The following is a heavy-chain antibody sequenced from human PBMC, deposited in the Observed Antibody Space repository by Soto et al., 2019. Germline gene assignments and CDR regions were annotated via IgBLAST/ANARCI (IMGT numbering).Heavy chain of an antibody. D-gene: IGHD3-10*01. CDR1: GFTFSSYA. J-gene: IGHJ4*02. CDR3: AREYGSGSSVFDY. Sequence: QVQLVESGGGVVQPGRSLRLSCAASGFTFSSYAMHWVRQAPGKGLEWVAVISYDGSNKYYADSVKGRFTISRDNSKNTLYLQMNSLRAEDTAVYYCAREYGSGSSVFDYWRQGTMVTVSS. CDR2: ISYDGSNK. V-gene: IGHV3-30-3*01.